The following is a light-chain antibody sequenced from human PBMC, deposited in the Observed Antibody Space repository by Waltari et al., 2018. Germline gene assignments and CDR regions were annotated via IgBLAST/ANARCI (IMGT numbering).Light chain of an antibody. CDR2: DVT. J-gene: IGLJ3*02. V-gene: IGLV2-14*01. Sequence: QSALTQPASVSGSPGQSITISTNGTSSDVGGYNLISWYQQHPGKAPKIMIYDVTKWPSGVFTRFSGCKSGNTASLTISGLQAEDEADYYCSSLTSSSTLRVFGGGTKLTVL. CDR3: SSLTSSSTLRV. CDR1: SSDVGGYNL.